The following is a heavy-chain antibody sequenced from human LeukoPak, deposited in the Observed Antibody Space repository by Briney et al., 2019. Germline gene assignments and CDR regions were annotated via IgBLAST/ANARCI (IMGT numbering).Heavy chain of an antibody. Sequence: GGSLRLSCAASGFSFSGHWMHWARHLPGKGLVWVSRISPTGSTTSYADSVKGRFTVSRDNTKNTLYLQVNNLRAEDTAVYYCARGPNSNWSGLDFWGQGTLLTVSS. CDR2: ISPTGSTT. J-gene: IGHJ4*02. V-gene: IGHV3-74*01. CDR1: GFSFSGHW. CDR3: ARGPNSNWSGLDF. D-gene: IGHD6-6*01.